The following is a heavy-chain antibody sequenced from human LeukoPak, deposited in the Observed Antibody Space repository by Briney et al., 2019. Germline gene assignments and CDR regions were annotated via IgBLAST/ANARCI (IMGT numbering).Heavy chain of an antibody. J-gene: IGHJ4*02. CDR2: IYTSGST. CDR1: GGSISSGSYY. D-gene: IGHD5-18*01. CDR3: ARVLRGYSYGYDY. Sequence: SETLSLTCTVSGGSISSGSYYWSWIRQPAGKGLEWIGRIYTSGSTNYNPSLKSRVTISVDTSKNQFSLKLSSVTAADTAVYYCARVLRGYSYGYDYWGQGTLVTVPS. V-gene: IGHV4-61*02.